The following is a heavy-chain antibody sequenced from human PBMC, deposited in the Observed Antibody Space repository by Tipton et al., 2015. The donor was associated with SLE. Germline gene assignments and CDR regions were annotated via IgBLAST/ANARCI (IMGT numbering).Heavy chain of an antibody. D-gene: IGHD6-19*01. V-gene: IGHV3-9*03. J-gene: IGHJ4*02. Sequence: SLRLSCVVSGFTFDDYAMHWVRQAPGKGLEWVSSISWNGGRIAYADSVKGRFTISRDNAKNSLYLHMNSLKPEDMALYYCAKGGAEYWGTDSGRSYYFDYWGQGTLVTVSS. CDR2: ISWNGGRI. CDR3: AKGGAEYWGTDSGRSYYFDY. CDR1: GFTFDDYA.